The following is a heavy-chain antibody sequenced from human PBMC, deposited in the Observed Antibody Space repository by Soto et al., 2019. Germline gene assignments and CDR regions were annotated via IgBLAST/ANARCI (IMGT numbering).Heavy chain of an antibody. CDR1: GFTFSSYW. CDR2: IKQDGSEK. J-gene: IGHJ6*02. V-gene: IGHV3-7*01. CDR3: ARDRYSYYDFWSGSLPYYYFGMDV. D-gene: IGHD3-3*01. Sequence: EVQLVESGGGLVQPGGSLRLSCAASGFTFSSYWMSWVRQAPGKGLEWVANIKQDGSEKYYVDSVKGRCTLSRDNAKSSLYLQMNSLRAEDTAVYYCARDRYSYYDFWSGSLPYYYFGMDVWGQGTTVTVSS.